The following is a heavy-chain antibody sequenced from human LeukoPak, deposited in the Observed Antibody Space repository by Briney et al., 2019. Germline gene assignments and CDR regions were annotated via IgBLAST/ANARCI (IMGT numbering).Heavy chain of an antibody. V-gene: IGHV3-30*04. CDR1: GFTFSRYA. J-gene: IGHJ4*02. CDR3: AKDLGPVFPLIDYYDSSGYYGLY. D-gene: IGHD3-22*01. Sequence: PGRSLRLSCAASGFTFSRYALHWVRQTPGKGLEWVAVISSDGSDKYYADSVKGRFTISRDNSKNTLYLQMNSLRAEDTAVYYCAKDLGPVFPLIDYYDSSGYYGLYWGQGTLVTVSS. CDR2: ISSDGSDK.